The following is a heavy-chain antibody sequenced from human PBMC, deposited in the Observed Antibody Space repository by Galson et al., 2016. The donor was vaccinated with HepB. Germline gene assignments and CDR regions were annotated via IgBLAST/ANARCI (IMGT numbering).Heavy chain of an antibody. D-gene: IGHD2-21*02. CDR1: GFPFSRYA. CDR2: VWSDGNNK. Sequence: SLRLSCAASGFPFSRYAMHWVRQAPVKGLEWVAVVWSDGNNKYYADSVKGRFTISRDNSNNTLCLQMDSLRAEDTPVYYLASEHSNCAGDCHNFAYWGQGTVVTVP. CDR3: ASEHSNCAGDCHNFAY. J-gene: IGHJ4*02. V-gene: IGHV3-33*01.